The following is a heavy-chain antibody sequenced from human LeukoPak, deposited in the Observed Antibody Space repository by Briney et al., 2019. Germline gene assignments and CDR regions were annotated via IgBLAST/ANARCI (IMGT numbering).Heavy chain of an antibody. CDR2: ISGSGGST. CDR3: AKAWGGDYYYYMDV. V-gene: IGHV3-23*01. CDR1: GFTVSSNY. Sequence: GGSLRLSCAASGFTVSSNYMNWVRQAPGRGLEWVSAISGSGGSTYYADSVKGRFTISRDSSKNTLYLQMNSLRAEDTAVYYCAKAWGGDYYYYMDVWGKGTTVTVSS. D-gene: IGHD3-16*01. J-gene: IGHJ6*03.